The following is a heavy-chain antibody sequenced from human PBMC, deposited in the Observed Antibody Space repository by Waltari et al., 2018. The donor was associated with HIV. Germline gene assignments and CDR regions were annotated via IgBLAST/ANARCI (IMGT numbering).Heavy chain of an antibody. J-gene: IGHJ4*02. CDR1: GFGFTSFW. CDR3: ASLGF. CDR2: INQDGTDS. Sequence: EAKMVESGGGWVQSGGSLRLSCEASGFGFTSFWMNWVRQAPGKGLEWVANINQDGTDSHYVDSVKGRFTISRDNAKNSVYLQMESLRVEDTAVYYCASLGFWGQGTLVAVSS. V-gene: IGHV3-7*03. D-gene: IGHD3-16*01.